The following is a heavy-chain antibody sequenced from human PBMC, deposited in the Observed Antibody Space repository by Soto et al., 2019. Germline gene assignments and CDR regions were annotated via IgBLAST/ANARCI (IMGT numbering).Heavy chain of an antibody. J-gene: IGHJ3*02. CDR1: GGTLSDHG. CDR2: TIPVFNTA. Sequence: QVQLEQSGAEVKKPGSSVKVSCQASGGTLSDHGVAWLRQAPGQGLERMGGTIPVFNTAKYAQKFQGRVTVTADKFTNIAYMELSSLRSEDTAFYFCARGVYGSGNYYTGPSAFDIWGQGTMVIVSS. CDR3: ARGVYGSGNYYTGPSAFDI. D-gene: IGHD3-10*01. V-gene: IGHV1-69*06.